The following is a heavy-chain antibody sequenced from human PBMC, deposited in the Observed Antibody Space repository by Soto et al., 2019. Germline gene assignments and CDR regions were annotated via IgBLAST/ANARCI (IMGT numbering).Heavy chain of an antibody. Sequence: QVPLVQSGAEVKKPGASVKVSCKASAYTFSTYGFSWVRQAPGQGLEWMGWISAYNGDTNYAQKFQGRVNMTTDTSKNTAYMELTSLRSDDTAVYYCAARSDCTRNSCYRYFDYWGQGTLVTVSS. V-gene: IGHV1-18*01. CDR3: AARSDCTRNSCYRYFDY. D-gene: IGHD2-2*01. J-gene: IGHJ4*02. CDR2: ISAYNGDT. CDR1: AYTFSTYG.